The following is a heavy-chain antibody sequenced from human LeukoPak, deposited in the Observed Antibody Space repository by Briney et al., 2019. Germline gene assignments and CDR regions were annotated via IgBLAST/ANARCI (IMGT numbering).Heavy chain of an antibody. CDR3: ARSLGGYGDYVERFDY. V-gene: IGHV3-66*01. Sequence: PGGSLRLSCAASGFTVSSNYMSWVRQAPGKGLEWVSVIYSGGSTYYADSVKGRFTISRDNSKNTLYLQMNSLRAEDTAVYYCARSLGGYGDYVERFDYWSQGTLVTVSS. D-gene: IGHD4-17*01. J-gene: IGHJ4*02. CDR2: IYSGGST. CDR1: GFTVSSNY.